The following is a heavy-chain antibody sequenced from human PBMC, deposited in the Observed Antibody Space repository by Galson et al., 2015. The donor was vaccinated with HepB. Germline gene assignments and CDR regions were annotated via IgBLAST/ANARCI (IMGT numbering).Heavy chain of an antibody. Sequence: SLRLSCAASGFTFSDYYMSWIRQAPGKGLEWVSYISSSSSYTNYADSVKGRFTISRDNAKNSLYLQMNSLRAEDTAVYYCARDLGRIFRGYSGYDYCFDYWGQGTLVTVSS. V-gene: IGHV3-11*06. CDR3: ARDLGRIFRGYSGYDYCFDY. J-gene: IGHJ4*02. CDR1: GFTFSDYY. D-gene: IGHD5-12*01. CDR2: ISSSSSYT.